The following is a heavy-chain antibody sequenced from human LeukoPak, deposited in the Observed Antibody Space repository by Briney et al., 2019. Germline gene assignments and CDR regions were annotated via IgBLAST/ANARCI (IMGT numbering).Heavy chain of an antibody. J-gene: IGHJ4*02. V-gene: IGHV1-2*02. CDR1: GYTFTGYY. Sequence: ASVKVSCKASGYTFTGYYMHWVRQAPGQGLEWMGWINPNSGGTNYAQKFQGRVTVTRDTSISTAYMELSRLRSDDTAVYYCARDWATVTTSDYWGQGTLVTVSS. D-gene: IGHD4-17*01. CDR3: ARDWATVTTSDY. CDR2: INPNSGGT.